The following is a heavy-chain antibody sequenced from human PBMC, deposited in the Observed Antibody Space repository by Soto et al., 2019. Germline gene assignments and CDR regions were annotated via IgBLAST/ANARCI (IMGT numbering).Heavy chain of an antibody. J-gene: IGHJ6*02. CDR2: IYTSASI. D-gene: IGHD6-19*01. Sequence: SETLSLTCSVSGADINTYSWTWIRQPAGKGLEWIGRIYTSASINYNPSLKGRVTLSVDTSTNQVSLRLASVTAADTAIYYCARDREAGYNYYYGMDVWGQGTTVTVSS. V-gene: IGHV4-4*07. CDR3: ARDREAGYNYYYGMDV. CDR1: GADINTYS.